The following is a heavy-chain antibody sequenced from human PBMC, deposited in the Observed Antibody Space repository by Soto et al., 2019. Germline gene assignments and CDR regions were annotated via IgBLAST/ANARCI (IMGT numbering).Heavy chain of an antibody. CDR2: IYYSGST. Sequence: PSETLSLTCTVSGGSISSSSYYWSWIRQSPGKGLEWIGNIYYSGSTYYNPSLRSRLTISLDSSKNQFSLRLNSVTAADTAVNYCARHYGSEWGQGTLVTSPQ. CDR1: GGSISSSSYY. J-gene: IGHJ4*02. V-gene: IGHV4-39*01. D-gene: IGHD3-10*01. CDR3: ARHYGSE.